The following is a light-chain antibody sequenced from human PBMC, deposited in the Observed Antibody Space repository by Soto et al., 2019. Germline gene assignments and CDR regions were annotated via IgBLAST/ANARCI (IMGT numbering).Light chain of an antibody. CDR3: SSHTSSSTRVV. J-gene: IGLJ2*01. CDR1: NSDVGGYNY. Sequence: QSALTQPASVSGSPGQSITISCTGTNSDVGGYNYVSWYQQHPGKAPKLLIYDVSNRPSGVSNRFSASKSGNTASLTISGLQAEDEADYYSSSHTSSSTRVVFGGGTQLTVL. CDR2: DVS. V-gene: IGLV2-14*01.